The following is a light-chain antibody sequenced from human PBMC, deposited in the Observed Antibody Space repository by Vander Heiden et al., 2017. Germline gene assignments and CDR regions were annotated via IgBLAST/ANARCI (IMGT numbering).Light chain of an antibody. Sequence: AIPMTPSPSSLSASVGDRVTITCRASQGIRNDLGWYQQKPGKAPKLLIYAASSLQSGVPSRFSGSGSGTDFTLTISSLQPEDFATYYCLQDYNYPRTFGGGTKVEIK. CDR2: AAS. CDR3: LQDYNYPRT. J-gene: IGKJ4*01. V-gene: IGKV1-6*01. CDR1: QGIRND.